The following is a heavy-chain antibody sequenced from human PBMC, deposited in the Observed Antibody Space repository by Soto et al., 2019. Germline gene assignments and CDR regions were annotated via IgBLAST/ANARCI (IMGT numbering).Heavy chain of an antibody. V-gene: IGHV4-39*01. D-gene: IGHD3-3*02. CDR1: GDSIISSDFY. CDR3: ARHSLALRKNNWFDP. J-gene: IGHJ5*02. Sequence: SETLSITCTVSGDSIISSDFYWGWVRQPPGKGLEWIGSIFYLGSSYYNPSLKSRVTMSVDTSKNQFSLRLRSVTAADTALYFCARHSLALRKNNWFDPWGQGIMVTVSS. CDR2: IFYLGSS.